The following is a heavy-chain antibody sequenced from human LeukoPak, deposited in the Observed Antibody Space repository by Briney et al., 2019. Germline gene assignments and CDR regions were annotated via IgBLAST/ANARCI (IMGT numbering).Heavy chain of an antibody. V-gene: IGHV1-18*01. CDR2: ISAYNGNT. Sequence: ASVKVSCKASGYTFTSYGISWVRQAPGQGLEWMGWISAYNGNTNYAQKLQGRVTMTTDTSTSTAYMELRSLRSDDTAVYYCARAVSYYDILTGYYMPFGNWFDPWGQGTLVTVSS. CDR3: ARAVSYYDILTGYYMPFGNWFDP. J-gene: IGHJ5*02. D-gene: IGHD3-9*01. CDR1: GYTFTSYG.